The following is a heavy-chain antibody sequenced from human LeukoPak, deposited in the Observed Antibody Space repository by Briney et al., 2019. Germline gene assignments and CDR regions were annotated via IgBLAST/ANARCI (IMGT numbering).Heavy chain of an antibody. CDR2: IKEDGSEK. CDR1: GFTFSTYW. D-gene: IGHD6-13*01. J-gene: IGHJ5*02. Sequence: PGRSLRLSCAASGFTFSTYWMNWFRQAPGKGLEWVANIKEDGSEKYYVDSVKGRFTISRDNAKNSLYLQMNSLRAEDTAVYYCARDRNTSSSWGSWFDPWGQGTLVTVSS. V-gene: IGHV3-7*01. CDR3: ARDRNTSSSWGSWFDP.